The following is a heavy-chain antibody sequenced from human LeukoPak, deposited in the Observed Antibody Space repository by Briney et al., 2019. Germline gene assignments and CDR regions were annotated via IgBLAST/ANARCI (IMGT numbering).Heavy chain of an antibody. J-gene: IGHJ4*02. CDR1: GGSISSSSYY. CDR2: IYYSGST. V-gene: IGHV4-39*01. D-gene: IGHD5-18*01. Sequence: PSETLSLTCTVSGGSISSSSYYWGWIRQPPGKGLEWIGSIYYSGSTYYNPSLKSRVTISVDTSKNQFSLKLSSVTAADTAVYYCWGYSYDYYYFDYWGQGTLVTVSS. CDR3: WGYSYDYYYFDY.